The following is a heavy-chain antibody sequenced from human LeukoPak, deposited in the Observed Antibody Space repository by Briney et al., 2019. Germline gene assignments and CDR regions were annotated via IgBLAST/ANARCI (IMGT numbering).Heavy chain of an antibody. V-gene: IGHV1-69*13. J-gene: IGHJ4*02. CDR3: VRFDIVATGVLDYFDY. CDR2: IIPIFGTA. CDR1: GGTFSSYA. D-gene: IGHD5-12*01. Sequence: SVKVSCKASGGTFSSYAISWVRQAPGQGLEWMGGIIPIFGTANYAQKFQGRVTITADESTSTAYMELSSLRSEDTAVYYWVRFDIVATGVLDYFDYWGQGTRVTVSS.